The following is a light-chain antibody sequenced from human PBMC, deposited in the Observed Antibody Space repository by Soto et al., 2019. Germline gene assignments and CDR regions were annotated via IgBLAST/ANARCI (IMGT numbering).Light chain of an antibody. CDR3: QHYGSSPPWT. J-gene: IGKJ1*01. CDR2: GAS. Sequence: DIVLTQSPATLSLSPGDRATLSCRASQTVGSSYLAWYQQKPGQAPRLFIYGASSRATGVPDRFSGSGSGTDFTLTISRLEPEDFAVYYCQHYGSSPPWTFGQWTKV. CDR1: QTVGSSY. V-gene: IGKV3-20*01.